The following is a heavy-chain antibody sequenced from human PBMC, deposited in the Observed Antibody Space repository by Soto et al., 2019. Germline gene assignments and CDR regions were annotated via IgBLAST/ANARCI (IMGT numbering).Heavy chain of an antibody. J-gene: IGHJ6*02. CDR3: ARDPVPAYGNYYYYGMDV. CDR1: GFTFSSYW. V-gene: IGHV3-7*05. D-gene: IGHD2-2*01. CDR2: IKQDGSEK. Sequence: GGSLILSCAASGFTFSSYWMSWVRQALGKGLEWVANIKQDGSEKYYVDSVKGRFTISRDNAKNSLYLQMNSLRAEDTAVYYCARDPVPAYGNYYYYGMDVWGQGTTVTSP.